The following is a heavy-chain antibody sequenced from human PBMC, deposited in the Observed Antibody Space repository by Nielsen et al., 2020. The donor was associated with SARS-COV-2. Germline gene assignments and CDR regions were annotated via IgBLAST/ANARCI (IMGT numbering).Heavy chain of an antibody. D-gene: IGHD6-19*01. Sequence: ASVKVSCKTSGYTFTSFAIHWVRQAPGQSLEWMGWINAGNGNTKYSQKFQGRVTMTRDTSANTAYMELSSLSSEVTAVYYCARITPSSGWDYWGQGTLVTVSS. CDR3: ARITPSSGWDY. CDR2: INAGNGNT. V-gene: IGHV1-3*01. CDR1: GYTFTSFA. J-gene: IGHJ4*02.